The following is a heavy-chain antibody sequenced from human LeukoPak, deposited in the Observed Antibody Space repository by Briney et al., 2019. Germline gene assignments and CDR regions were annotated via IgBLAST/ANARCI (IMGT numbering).Heavy chain of an antibody. CDR2: INPNSGGT. CDR1: GYTFTGYY. Sequence: ASVEVSCKASGYTFTGYYMHWVRQAPGQGLEWMGWINPNSGGTNYAQKFQGRVTMTRDTSISTAYMELSRLRSDDTAVYYCARDEYCSSTSCHLGWFDPWGQGTLVTVSS. D-gene: IGHD2-2*01. CDR3: ARDEYCSSTSCHLGWFDP. J-gene: IGHJ5*02. V-gene: IGHV1-2*02.